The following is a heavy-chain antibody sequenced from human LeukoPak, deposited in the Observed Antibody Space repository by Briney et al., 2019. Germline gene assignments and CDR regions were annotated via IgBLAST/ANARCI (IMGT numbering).Heavy chain of an antibody. J-gene: IGHJ4*02. CDR1: GFTFSSYA. Sequence: GGSLRLSCAASGFTFSSYAMHWVRQAPGKGLEWVAVISYDGSNKYYADSVKGRFTISRDNSKNTLYLQMNSLRAEDTAVYYCAKDSDYGDYEIDYWGQGTLVTVSS. V-gene: IGHV3-30-3*01. CDR3: AKDSDYGDYEIDY. CDR2: ISYDGSNK. D-gene: IGHD4-17*01.